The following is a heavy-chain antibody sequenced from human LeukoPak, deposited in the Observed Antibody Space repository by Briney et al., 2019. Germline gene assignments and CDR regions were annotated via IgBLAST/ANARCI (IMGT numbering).Heavy chain of an antibody. Sequence: PSETLSLTCVVSGGSINSGDYYWSWIRQHPGKGLEWIGYIYYTGTTDYNPSLKSRVTISIDTSNNQFALRLRSVAAADTAVYYCARVQLELLLLRWIDPWGQRPRGPVSS. V-gene: IGHV4-31*02. CDR1: GGSINSGDYY. D-gene: IGHD1-7*01. CDR3: ARVQLELLLLRWIDP. CDR2: IYYTGTT. J-gene: IGHJ5*02.